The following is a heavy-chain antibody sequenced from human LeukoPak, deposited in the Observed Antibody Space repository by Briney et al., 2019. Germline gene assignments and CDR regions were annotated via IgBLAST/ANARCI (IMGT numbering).Heavy chain of an antibody. CDR3: ARDLTFTINSSGYKYYYYYGMDV. V-gene: IGHV3-21*01. D-gene: IGHD3-22*01. Sequence: GGSLRLSCAASGFTFSSYSMNWVRQAPGKGLEWVSSISSSSSSYIYYTDSVKGRFTISRDNAKNSLYLQMNSLRAEDTAVYYCARDLTFTINSSGYKYYYYYGMDVWGQGTTVTVSS. J-gene: IGHJ6*02. CDR2: ISSSSSSYI. CDR1: GFTFSSYS.